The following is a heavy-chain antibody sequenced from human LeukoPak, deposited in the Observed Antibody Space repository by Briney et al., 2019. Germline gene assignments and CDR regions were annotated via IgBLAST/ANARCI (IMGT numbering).Heavy chain of an antibody. D-gene: IGHD3-10*01. CDR2: IKSKTDGGTT. V-gene: IGHV3-15*01. CDR1: GFTFSNAW. Sequence: GGSLRLSCAASGFTFSNAWMSWVRQAPGKGLEWAGRIKSKTDGGTTDYAAPVNGRFTISRDDSKNPLYLQMNSLKTEDTAVYYCTTGITMVRGVPGVYFDYWGQGTLVTVSS. J-gene: IGHJ4*02. CDR3: TTGITMVRGVPGVYFDY.